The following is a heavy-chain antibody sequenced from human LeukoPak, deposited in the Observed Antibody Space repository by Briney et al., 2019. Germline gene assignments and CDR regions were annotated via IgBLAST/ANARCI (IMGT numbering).Heavy chain of an antibody. V-gene: IGHV4-34*01. CDR1: GGSFSGYY. D-gene: IGHD3-10*01. Sequence: SETLSLTCAVYGGSFSGYYWSWIRQPPGKGLEWIGEINHSGSTNYNPSLKSRVTISVDTSKNQFSLKLSSVTAADTAVYYCARHGNYYGSEGSWFDPWGQGTLVTVSS. CDR3: ARHGNYYGSEGSWFDP. J-gene: IGHJ5*02. CDR2: INHSGST.